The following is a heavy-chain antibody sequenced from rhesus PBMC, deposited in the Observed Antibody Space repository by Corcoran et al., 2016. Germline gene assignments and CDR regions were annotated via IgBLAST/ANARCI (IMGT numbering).Heavy chain of an antibody. CDR2: IYGSSTST. V-gene: IGHV4S10*01. D-gene: IGHD5-12*01. Sequence: QVQLQESGPGVVKHSEPLSLTCAVSGGSISESYRWSWIRQPPGKGLEWFGYIYGSSTSTNDNPSLQSRFTISNDPSKNQFSLKLSSVTAADTAVYYCAREQLQFDYWGQGVLVTVSS. J-gene: IGHJ4*01. CDR3: AREQLQFDY. CDR1: GGSISESYR.